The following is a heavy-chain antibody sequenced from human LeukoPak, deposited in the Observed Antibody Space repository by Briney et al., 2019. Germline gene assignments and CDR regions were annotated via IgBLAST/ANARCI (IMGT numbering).Heavy chain of an antibody. CDR3: ARGYCSGGSCDLDY. V-gene: IGHV1-2*02. Sequence: ASVKVSCKASGYTFTGYYMHWVRQAPRQGLEWMGWINPNSGGTNYAQKFQGRVTMTRDTSISTAYMELSRLRSDDTAVYYCARGYCSGGSCDLDYWGQGTLVTVSS. D-gene: IGHD2-15*01. J-gene: IGHJ4*02. CDR2: INPNSGGT. CDR1: GYTFTGYY.